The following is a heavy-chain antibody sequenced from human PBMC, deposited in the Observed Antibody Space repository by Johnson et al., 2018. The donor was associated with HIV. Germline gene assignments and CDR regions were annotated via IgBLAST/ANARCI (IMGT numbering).Heavy chain of an antibody. Sequence: VQLVESGGGVVQPGGSLRLSCAASGFIVRSNYMNWVRQAPGKGLEWVSVIYSGGSTYYADSVKGRFTISRDNSKNTLYLQMNSLRAEDTAVYYCAREGHSAAAFDIWGQGTMVTVSS. J-gene: IGHJ3*02. V-gene: IGHV3-66*01. CDR3: AREGHSAAAFDI. CDR1: GFIVRSNY. D-gene: IGHD6-13*01. CDR2: IYSGGST.